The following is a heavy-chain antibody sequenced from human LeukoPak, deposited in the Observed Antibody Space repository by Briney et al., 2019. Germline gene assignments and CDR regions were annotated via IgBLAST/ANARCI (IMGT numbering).Heavy chain of an antibody. J-gene: IGHJ4*02. CDR1: GFTFSSYA. Sequence: ETGGSLRLSCAASGFTFSSYAMSWVRQAPGKGLVWVSRVTGDGTSTTYADSVKGRFTISRDNAKNTLYLQMNSLRAEDTAVYYCARGYSGSGSPYWGQGTLVTVSS. CDR2: VTGDGTST. CDR3: ARGYSGSGSPY. D-gene: IGHD3-10*01. V-gene: IGHV3-74*01.